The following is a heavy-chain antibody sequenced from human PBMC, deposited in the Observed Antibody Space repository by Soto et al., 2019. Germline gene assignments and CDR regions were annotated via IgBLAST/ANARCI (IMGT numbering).Heavy chain of an antibody. D-gene: IGHD3-22*01. J-gene: IGHJ4*02. Sequence: ASVNVSCKSYGYTFTGYYMHWVRQAPGQGLEWMGWINPNSGGTNYAQKFQGRVIIERDTSASTAYMELSSLRSEDRAVYYCARGGYFDSSNYLAYWGLGTLVTVSS. CDR1: GYTFTGYY. CDR3: ARGGYFDSSNYLAY. V-gene: IGHV1-2*02. CDR2: INPNSGGT.